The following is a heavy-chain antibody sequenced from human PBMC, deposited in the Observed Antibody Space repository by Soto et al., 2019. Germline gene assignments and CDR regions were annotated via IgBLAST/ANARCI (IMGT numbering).Heavy chain of an antibody. D-gene: IGHD3-10*01. CDR2: INHSGST. V-gene: IGHV4-34*01. CDR1: GGSFSGYY. CDR3: ARVSTYYYGSGSYYNPYYYYGMDV. J-gene: IGHJ6*02. Sequence: SETLSLTCAVYGGSFSGYYWSWIRQPPGKGLEWIGEINHSGSTNCNPSLKSRVTISVDTSKNQFSLKLSSVTAADTAVYYCARVSTYYYGSGSYYNPYYYYGMDVWGQGTTVTVSS.